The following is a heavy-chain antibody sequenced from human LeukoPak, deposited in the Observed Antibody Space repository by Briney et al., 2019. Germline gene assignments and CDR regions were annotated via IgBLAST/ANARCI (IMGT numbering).Heavy chain of an antibody. V-gene: IGHV3-15*01. CDR1: GFTFSNAW. D-gene: IGHD3-22*01. J-gene: IGHJ4*02. Sequence: GGSLRLSCAASGFTFSNAWMSWVRQAPGKGLEWVGRIKSKTDGGTTDYAAPVKGRFTISRDDSKNTLYLQMNSLKTEDTAVYYCTTEIKGDYYDSSGYIIIANDYWGQGTQVTVSS. CDR2: IKSKTDGGTT. CDR3: TTEIKGDYYDSSGYIIIANDY.